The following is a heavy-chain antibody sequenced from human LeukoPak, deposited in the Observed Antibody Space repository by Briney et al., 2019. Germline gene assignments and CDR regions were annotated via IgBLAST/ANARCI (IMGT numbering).Heavy chain of an antibody. Sequence: GGSLRLSCATSGFTFSTFWMHWVRQAPGKGLVWVSRINSGGSSTSYADSVKGRFTISRDNSKNTLYLQMNSLRAEDTAVYYCAKNTMVRGVIPTYFDYWGQGTLVTVSS. J-gene: IGHJ4*02. V-gene: IGHV3-74*01. D-gene: IGHD3-10*01. CDR3: AKNTMVRGVIPTYFDY. CDR1: GFTFSTFW. CDR2: INSGGSST.